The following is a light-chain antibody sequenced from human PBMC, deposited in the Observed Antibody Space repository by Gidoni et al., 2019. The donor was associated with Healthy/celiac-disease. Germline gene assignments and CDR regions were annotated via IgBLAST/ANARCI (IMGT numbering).Light chain of an antibody. CDR2: EVS. CDR3: SSYAGSNKIGRV. V-gene: IGLV2-8*01. Sequence: QSALTQPPSASGSPGQSVTISCTGTRSDVGGYNYVSWYQQHPGNAPKLMIYEVSKRPSGVPALFSGSQSGNTASLTVSGLQAEDEADYYCSSYAGSNKIGRVFGGGTKLTVL. J-gene: IGLJ2*01. CDR1: RSDVGGYNY.